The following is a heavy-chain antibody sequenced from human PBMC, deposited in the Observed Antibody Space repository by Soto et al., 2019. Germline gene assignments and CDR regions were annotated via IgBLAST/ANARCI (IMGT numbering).Heavy chain of an antibody. D-gene: IGHD3-3*01. CDR1: GGSISSYY. Sequence: PSETLSLTCTVSGGSISSYYWSWIRQPAGKGLEWIGRIYTSGSTNYNPSLKSRVTMSVDTSKNQFSLKLSSVTAADTAVYYCARLGWSGYLPYYCGMDVWGQGTTVTVSS. CDR2: IYTSGST. V-gene: IGHV4-4*07. J-gene: IGHJ6*02. CDR3: ARLGWSGYLPYYCGMDV.